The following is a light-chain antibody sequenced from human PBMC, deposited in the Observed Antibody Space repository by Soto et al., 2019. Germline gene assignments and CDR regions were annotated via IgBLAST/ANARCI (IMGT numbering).Light chain of an antibody. CDR1: QSVSSSY. Sequence: EMVLTQSPGTLSLSPGERVTLSCRASQSVSSSYLAWYQQKPGQAPRLLIYGVSIRATGIPDRFSGSGSGTDFTLTISRLEPEDFAVYYCQQYDNSPMYTFGQGTKLEIK. CDR3: QQYDNSPMYT. CDR2: GVS. J-gene: IGKJ2*01. V-gene: IGKV3-20*01.